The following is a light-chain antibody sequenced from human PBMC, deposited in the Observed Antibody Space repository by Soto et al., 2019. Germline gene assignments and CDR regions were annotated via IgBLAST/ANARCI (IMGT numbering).Light chain of an antibody. Sequence: EIVLTQSPGTLSLSPGERATLSCRAGQSISSNYLAWYQQKPGQAPRLLIYGASSRATGIPDRFSGSGSGTDFTLTISRLEPEDFAVYYCQQYGSSPPYTFGQGTKVDIK. CDR1: QSISSNY. CDR2: GAS. CDR3: QQYGSSPPYT. J-gene: IGKJ2*01. V-gene: IGKV3-20*01.